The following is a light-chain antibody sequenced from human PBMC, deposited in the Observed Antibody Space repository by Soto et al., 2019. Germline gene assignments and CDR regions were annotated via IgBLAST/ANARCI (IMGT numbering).Light chain of an antibody. CDR2: DAS. J-gene: IGKJ5*01. Sequence: EIVLTQSPATLSLSPGERATLSCRASQSVSSYLAWYQQKPGQAPRLLIYDASNRATGIPARFSGSGSGTDFTLTISSLEPEDFAVYYCQQRSNCPPIPFGQGTRL. CDR1: QSVSSY. CDR3: QQRSNCPPIP. V-gene: IGKV3-11*01.